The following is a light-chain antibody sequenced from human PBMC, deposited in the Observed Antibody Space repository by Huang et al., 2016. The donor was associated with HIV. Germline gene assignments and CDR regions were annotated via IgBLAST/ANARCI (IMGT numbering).Light chain of an antibody. CDR3: QQGYTKSWT. J-gene: IGKJ1*01. Sequence: DIQMTQSPSSLSASVGDRVTITCRASQSITTYLNWYQQKPGKAPTLLIDATDSLQSGGPSRFSGRGSGTEFTLTISSLQPDDFATYYGQQGYTKSWTFGPGTKVE. V-gene: IGKV1-39*01. CDR1: QSITTY. CDR2: ATD.